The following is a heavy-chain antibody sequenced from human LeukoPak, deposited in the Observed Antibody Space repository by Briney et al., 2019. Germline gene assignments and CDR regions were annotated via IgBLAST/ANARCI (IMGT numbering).Heavy chain of an antibody. CDR3: AKASHGDYTFDY. J-gene: IGHJ4*02. Sequence: VGSLRLSCAASGFTFSSYAMNWVRQAPGKGLGWVSTISDRSDKTYYADSVRGRFTISRDNSKNTLFLQMNSLRAEDTAVYYCAKASHGDYTFDYWGQGTLVTVSS. CDR1: GFTFSSYA. D-gene: IGHD4-17*01. V-gene: IGHV3-23*01. CDR2: ISDRSDKT.